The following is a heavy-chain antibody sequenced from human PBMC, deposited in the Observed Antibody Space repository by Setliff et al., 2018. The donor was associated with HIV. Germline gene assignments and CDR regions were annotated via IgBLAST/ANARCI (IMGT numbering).Heavy chain of an antibody. Sequence: GESLKISCKGSGYNFTTYWIGWVRQMPGKGLEWMGIIYPADSESRYSPSFQGQVTISADKSITTAYLQWSSLKASDTAFYYCAGRGIGKYSSGWFDFWGQGTLVTVSS. CDR2: IYPADSES. CDR3: AGRGIGKYSSGWFDF. J-gene: IGHJ4*02. D-gene: IGHD6-19*01. V-gene: IGHV5-51*01. CDR1: GYNFTTYW.